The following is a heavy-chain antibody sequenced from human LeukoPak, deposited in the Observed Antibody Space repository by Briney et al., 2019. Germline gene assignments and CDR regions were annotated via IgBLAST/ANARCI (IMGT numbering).Heavy chain of an antibody. J-gene: IGHJ4*02. CDR3: ARDASSTERSIDY. CDR2: IYYSGST. Sequence: SETLSLTCTVSGGSISSGGYYWSWIRQHPGKGLEWIGYIYYSGSTYYNPSLKSRVTISVDTSKNQFSLKLGSVTAADTAVYYCARDASSTERSIDYWGQGTLVTVSS. V-gene: IGHV4-31*03. CDR1: GGSISSGGYY.